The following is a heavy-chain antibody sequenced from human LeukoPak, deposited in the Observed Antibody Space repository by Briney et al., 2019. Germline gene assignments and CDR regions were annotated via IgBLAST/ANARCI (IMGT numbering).Heavy chain of an antibody. Sequence: GGSLGLSCAASGFTFSSYEMNWVRQAPGKGLEWVSYISSSGSTIYYADSVKGRFTISRDNAENSLYLQMNSLRAEDTAVYYCASARPTVRGVTTRHEYWGQGTLVTVSS. J-gene: IGHJ4*02. CDR3: ASARPTVRGVTTRHEY. CDR2: ISSSGSTI. CDR1: GFTFSSYE. V-gene: IGHV3-48*03. D-gene: IGHD3-10*02.